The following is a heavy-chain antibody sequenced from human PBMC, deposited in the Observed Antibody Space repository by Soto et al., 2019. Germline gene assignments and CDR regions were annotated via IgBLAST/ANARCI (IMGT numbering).Heavy chain of an antibody. J-gene: IGHJ6*03. CDR3: ARQRSYYDFWSGFGQMSPHYYMDV. Sequence: SETLSLTCTVSGGSISSSSYYWGWIRQPPGKGLEWIGSIYYSGSTYYNPSLKSRVTISVDTSKNQFSLKLSSVTAADTAVYYCARQRSYYDFWSGFGQMSPHYYMDVWGKGTTVTVSS. D-gene: IGHD3-3*01. CDR2: IYYSGST. CDR1: GGSISSSSYY. V-gene: IGHV4-39*01.